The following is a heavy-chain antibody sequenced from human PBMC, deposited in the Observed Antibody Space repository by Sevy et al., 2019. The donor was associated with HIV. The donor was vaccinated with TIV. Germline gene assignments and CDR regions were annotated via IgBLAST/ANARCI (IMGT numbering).Heavy chain of an antibody. J-gene: IGHJ6*02. CDR3: ARDALPYYDFWSGYYPNYYYYYGMDV. Sequence: GGSLRLSCAASGFTFSSYSMNWVRQAPGKGLEWVSSISSSSSYIYYADSVKGRFTISRDNAKNSLYLQMNSLRAEDTAVYYCARDALPYYDFWSGYYPNYYYYYGMDVWGQGTTVTVSS. D-gene: IGHD3-3*01. V-gene: IGHV3-21*01. CDR1: GFTFSSYS. CDR2: ISSSSSYI.